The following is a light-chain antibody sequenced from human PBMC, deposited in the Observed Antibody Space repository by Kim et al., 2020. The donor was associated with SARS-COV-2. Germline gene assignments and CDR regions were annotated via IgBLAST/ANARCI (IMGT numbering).Light chain of an antibody. V-gene: IGLV1-40*01. J-gene: IGLJ1*01. CDR2: ANS. CDR1: SSNSGAGYD. Sequence: RVTSSGTGSSSNSGAGYDVHWYQHLPGTATRLRIYANSNRPSGVPDRITGSKSGTSASLAITGLQGEDEADYYCQAYDSSLSGYVFGSGTKVTVL. CDR3: QAYDSSLSGYV.